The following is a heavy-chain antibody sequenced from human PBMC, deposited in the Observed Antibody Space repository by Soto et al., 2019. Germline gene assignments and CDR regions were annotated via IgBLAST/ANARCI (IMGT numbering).Heavy chain of an antibody. J-gene: IGHJ6*02. CDR1: GFTFSSYG. CDR2: ISYDGSNK. V-gene: IGHV3-30*18. D-gene: IGHD6-19*01. Sequence: GGSLRLSCGASGFTFSSYGMHWVRQAPGKGLEWVAVISYDGSNKYYADSVKGRFTISRDNSKNTLYLQMNSLRAEDTAVYYCAKWSAVGNGKWLGQDYYYYGMDVWGQGTTVTVSS. CDR3: AKWSAVGNGKWLGQDYYYYGMDV.